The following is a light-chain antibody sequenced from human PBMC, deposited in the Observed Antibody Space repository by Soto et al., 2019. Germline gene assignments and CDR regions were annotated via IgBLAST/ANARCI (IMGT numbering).Light chain of an antibody. CDR2: GAS. J-gene: IGKJ5*01. CDR1: QSVGTR. V-gene: IGKV3-20*01. CDR3: QHYQVGQPIA. Sequence: IVLTQSPDTLSFPPGERATLSCRASQSVGTRLAWYQHKTGQAPSLLMSGASSRATGIPDRFSGSGSETDFTLTISRLEPEDFALYYCQHYQVGQPIAFGRGTRLEIK.